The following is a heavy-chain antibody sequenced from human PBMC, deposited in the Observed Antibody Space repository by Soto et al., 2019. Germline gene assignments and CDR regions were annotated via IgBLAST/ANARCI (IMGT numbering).Heavy chain of an antibody. V-gene: IGHV1-69*01. CDR2: IIPIFGTA. CDR3: ARDLREWELNGPPVFGY. J-gene: IGHJ4*02. D-gene: IGHD1-26*01. CDR1: GGTFSSYA. Sequence: QVQLVQSGAEVKKPGSSVKVSCKASGGTFSSYAISWVRQAPGQGLEWMGGIIPIFGTANYAQKFQGRVTITAGESTSTACMDLSSLRSEDTAMYYCARDLREWELNGPPVFGYWGQGTMVTVSS.